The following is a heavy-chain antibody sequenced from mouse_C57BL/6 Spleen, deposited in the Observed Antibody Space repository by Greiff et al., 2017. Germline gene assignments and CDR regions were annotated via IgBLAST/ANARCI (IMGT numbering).Heavy chain of an antibody. D-gene: IGHD1-1*01. J-gene: IGHJ3*01. CDR2: IDPEDGDT. V-gene: IGHV14-1*01. CDR3: TTRDYYGSSPFAY. CDR1: GFNINDYY. Sequence: VQLQQSGAELVRPGASVKLSCTASGFNINDYYMHWVKQRPEQGLEWIGRIDPEDGDTEYAPKFQGKATMTADTSSNTAYLQLSSLTSEDTAVYYCTTRDYYGSSPFAYWGQGTLVTVSA.